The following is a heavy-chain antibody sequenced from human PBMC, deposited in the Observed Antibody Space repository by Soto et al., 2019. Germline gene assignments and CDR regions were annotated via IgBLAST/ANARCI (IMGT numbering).Heavy chain of an antibody. CDR3: TTGGAVAGTIGGFAY. V-gene: IGHV3-15*01. Sequence: EVQLVESGGGLVKPGGSLRLSCAASGFTFSNAWMSWVRQAPGKGLEWVGRIKSKTDGGTTDYAAPVKGRFTISRDDSKNTLYLQMNSMKTEDTAVYYCTTGGAVAGTIGGFAYWGQGTLVTVSS. J-gene: IGHJ4*02. CDR1: GFTFSNAW. D-gene: IGHD6-19*01. CDR2: IKSKTDGGTT.